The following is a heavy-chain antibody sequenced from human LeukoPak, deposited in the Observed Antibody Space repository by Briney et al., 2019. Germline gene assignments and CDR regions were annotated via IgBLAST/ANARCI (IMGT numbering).Heavy chain of an antibody. J-gene: IGHJ6*02. D-gene: IGHD2-21*02. CDR3: ARFWFEVVTAILYYYYYIDV. Sequence: GGSLRLSCAASGFTFSSYGMTWVRQAPGKGLVWVSYISSSGSTIYYADSVKARFTISRDNAKNSLYLQMNSLRAEDTAVYYCARFWFEVVTAILYYYYYIDVWGQGTTVTVSS. CDR2: ISSSGSTI. CDR1: GFTFSSYG. V-gene: IGHV3-48*04.